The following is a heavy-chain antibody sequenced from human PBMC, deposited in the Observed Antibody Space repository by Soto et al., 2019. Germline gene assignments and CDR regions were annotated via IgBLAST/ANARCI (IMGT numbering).Heavy chain of an antibody. V-gene: IGHV3-48*02. CDR2: ISSSSSTI. D-gene: IGHD3-22*01. CDR3: ARDRYYYDSSGYFVYYYYGMDV. CDR1: GFTFSSYS. J-gene: IGHJ6*02. Sequence: EVQLVESGGGLVQPGGSLRLSCAASGFTFSSYSMNWVRQAPGKGLEWVSYISSSSSTIYYADSVKGRFTISRDNAKNSLYLQMNRLRDEDTAVYYCARDRYYYDSSGYFVYYYYGMDVWGQGTTVTVSS.